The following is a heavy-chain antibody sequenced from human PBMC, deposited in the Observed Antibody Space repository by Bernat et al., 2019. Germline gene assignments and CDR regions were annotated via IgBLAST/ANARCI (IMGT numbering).Heavy chain of an antibody. D-gene: IGHD3-22*01. CDR3: AKWGRTYYYDSSGYSRFDY. CDR1: GFTFSSYG. CDR2: ISYDGSNK. V-gene: IGHV3-30*18. Sequence: QVQLVESGGGVVQPGRSLRLSCAASGFTFSSYGMHWVRQAPGKGLAWVAVISYDGSNKYYADSVKGRFTISRDNSKNTLYLQMNSLRAEDTAVYYCAKWGRTYYYDSSGYSRFDYWGQGTLVTVSS. J-gene: IGHJ4*02.